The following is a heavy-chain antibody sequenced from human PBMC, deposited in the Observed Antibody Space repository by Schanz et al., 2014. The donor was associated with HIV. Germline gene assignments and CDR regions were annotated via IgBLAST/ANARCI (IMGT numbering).Heavy chain of an antibody. CDR1: GYTFISYG. CDR3: ARDRPVIVGATRADGGTDFDY. CDR2: LLAYHGNT. J-gene: IGHJ4*02. V-gene: IGHV1-18*01. D-gene: IGHD1-26*01. Sequence: QVQLVQSGTEVKKPGASVKVSCKASGYTFISYGISWLRASPGPFLYLLCFLLAYHGNTNYAQKFQGRLTMTTDTSTSTAYMELRSLRSDDTAVYYCARDRPVIVGATRADGGTDFDYWGQGTLVTVSS.